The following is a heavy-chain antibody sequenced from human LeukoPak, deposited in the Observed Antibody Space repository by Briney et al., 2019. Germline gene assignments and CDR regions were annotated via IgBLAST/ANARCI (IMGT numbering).Heavy chain of an antibody. CDR2: MNPNSGNT. CDR3: ARGGGYCSGGSCPYYFDY. D-gene: IGHD2-15*01. V-gene: IGHV1-8*01. CDR1: GYTFTNYA. J-gene: IGHJ4*02. Sequence: ASVKVSCKASGYTFTNYAINWVRQATGQGLEWMGWMNPNSGNTGYAQKFQGRVTMTKNISISTAYMDLSSLRSEDTAVYYCARGGGYCSGGSCPYYFDYWGQGTLVTVSS.